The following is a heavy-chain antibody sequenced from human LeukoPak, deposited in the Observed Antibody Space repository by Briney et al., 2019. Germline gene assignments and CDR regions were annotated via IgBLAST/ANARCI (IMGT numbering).Heavy chain of an antibody. CDR2: IYTSGST. CDR1: GGSISSYY. J-gene: IGHJ4*02. Sequence: PSETLSLTCTVSGGSISSYYWSWIRQPAGKGLEWIGRIYTSGSTNYNPSLKSRVTMSVDTSKNQFSLKLSSVTAADTAVYYCARDYGDYKGGLCYFDYGGQGTLVTVSS. D-gene: IGHD4-17*01. V-gene: IGHV4-4*07. CDR3: ARDYGDYKGGLCYFDY.